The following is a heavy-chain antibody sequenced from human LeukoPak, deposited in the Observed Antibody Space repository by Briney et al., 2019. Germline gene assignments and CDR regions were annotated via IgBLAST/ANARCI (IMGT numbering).Heavy chain of an antibody. CDR2: IYYSRST. J-gene: IGHJ4*02. D-gene: IGHD3-16*02. V-gene: IGHV4-39*01. Sequence: SETLTLTCTVSGGSISSSSYYWGWIRQPPGKGLEWIGSIYYSRSTYYNPSLKRRVTISVDTSKNQFSLKLSSVTAADTDVYYCARHQRHLGGVLEYDYVWVSDRYGNPLDYWGQGTLVTVSS. CDR3: ARHQRHLGGVLEYDYVWVSDRYGNPLDY. CDR1: GGSISSSSYY.